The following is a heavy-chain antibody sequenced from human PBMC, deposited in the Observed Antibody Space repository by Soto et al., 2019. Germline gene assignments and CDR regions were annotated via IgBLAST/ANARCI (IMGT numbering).Heavy chain of an antibody. CDR2: INPNSGGT. CDR3: VRGGPVAGPTSSEAYHPFDF. J-gene: IGHJ4*02. Sequence: QVQLVQPGAEVKKPGASVEVSCKTSGYTFSDHYTHWVRQAPGQGLEWMGWINPNSGGTGYAEKFQGRVTMTSDTSISTAYMELNRLNSDDTAVYYCVRGGPVAGPTSSEAYHPFDFWGQGILVTVSS. CDR1: GYTFSDHY. V-gene: IGHV1-2*02. D-gene: IGHD6-19*01.